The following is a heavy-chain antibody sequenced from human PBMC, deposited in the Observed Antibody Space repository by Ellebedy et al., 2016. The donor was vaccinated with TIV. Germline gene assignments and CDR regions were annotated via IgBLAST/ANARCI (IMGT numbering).Heavy chain of an antibody. V-gene: IGHV3-30*18. CDR3: AKSIFDSSRQAGYFDY. J-gene: IGHJ4*02. Sequence: GESLKTSCAASGFPFRSYCIHWGRQAPGKGLEWVAVIAYDGSNKYYVDYVKGRFTISRDNSKNTLYLQMNSLRAEDTAVYYCAKSIFDSSRQAGYFDYWGQGTLVTVSS. CDR2: IAYDGSNK. D-gene: IGHD6-19*01. CDR1: GFPFRSYC.